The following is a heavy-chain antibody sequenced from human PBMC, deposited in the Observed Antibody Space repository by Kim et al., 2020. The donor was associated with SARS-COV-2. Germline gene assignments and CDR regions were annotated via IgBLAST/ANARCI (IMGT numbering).Heavy chain of an antibody. CDR3: ARGRGTGFAEYYFDY. Sequence: SETLSLTCAVSGGSISSSNWWSWVRQPPGKGLEWIGEIYHSGSTNYNQSPKSRVTIPVDKSKNQFSLKLITVTAAATAEYYCARGRGTGFAEYYFDYWGQGTLVTVSS. J-gene: IGHJ4*02. D-gene: IGHD3-16*01. CDR1: GGSISSSNW. V-gene: IGHV4-4*02. CDR2: IYHSGST.